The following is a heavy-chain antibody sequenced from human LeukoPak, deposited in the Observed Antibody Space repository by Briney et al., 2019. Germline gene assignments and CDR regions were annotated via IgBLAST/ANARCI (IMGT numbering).Heavy chain of an antibody. J-gene: IGHJ4*02. V-gene: IGHV3-11*04. CDR1: GFTFTNAW. CDR3: SRGETTVTTLDY. CDR2: ISSSGSTR. D-gene: IGHD4-17*01. Sequence: GGSLRLSCVASGFTFTNAWMSWVRQAPGKGLEWVSYISSSGSTRYYADSVKGRFTISRDNAKNSLYLQMNSLRAEDTAVYYCSRGETTVTTLDYWGQGTLVIVSS.